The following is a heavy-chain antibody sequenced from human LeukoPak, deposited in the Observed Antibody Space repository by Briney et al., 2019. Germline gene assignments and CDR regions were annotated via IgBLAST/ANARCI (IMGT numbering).Heavy chain of an antibody. D-gene: IGHD2-15*01. CDR1: GFTVSSNY. CDR2: IYSGGST. J-gene: IGHJ4*02. Sequence: GGSLRLSCAASGFTVSSNYMSWVRQAPGKGLEWVSVIYSGGSTYYADSVKGRFTISRDNSKNTLYLQMNSLRAEDTAVYYCAKVLTLSSHGGVDFDYWGQGTLVTVSS. CDR3: AKVLTLSSHGGVDFDY. V-gene: IGHV3-66*02.